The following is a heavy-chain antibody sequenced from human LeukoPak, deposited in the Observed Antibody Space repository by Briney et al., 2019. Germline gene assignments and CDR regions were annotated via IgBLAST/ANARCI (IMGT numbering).Heavy chain of an antibody. Sequence: GESLKISCKGSGYSFTSYWIGWVRQMPGKGLEWMGIIYPGDSDTRYSPSFQGQVTISADKSISTAYLQWSSLKASDTAMYYCAAQTGSYGDYVPDAFDIWGQGTMVTVSS. D-gene: IGHD4-17*01. CDR3: AAQTGSYGDYVPDAFDI. CDR1: GYSFTSYW. V-gene: IGHV5-51*01. CDR2: IYPGDSDT. J-gene: IGHJ3*02.